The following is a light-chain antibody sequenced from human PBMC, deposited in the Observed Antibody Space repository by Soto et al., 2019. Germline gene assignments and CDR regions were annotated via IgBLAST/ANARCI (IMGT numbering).Light chain of an antibody. CDR1: SSNIGAGYG. Sequence: QSVLTQPPSVSGSPGQRVTISCTGSSSNIGAGYGVHWYQQLPGTAPKLLIYGNSNRPSGVPDRFSGSKSGTSASLAITGLQAEDEADYYCQSYDSSLSVFGTGTKLTVL. V-gene: IGLV1-40*01. J-gene: IGLJ1*01. CDR2: GNS. CDR3: QSYDSSLSV.